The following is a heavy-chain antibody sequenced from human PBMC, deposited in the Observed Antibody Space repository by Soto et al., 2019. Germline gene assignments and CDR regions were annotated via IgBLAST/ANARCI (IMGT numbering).Heavy chain of an antibody. CDR2: VSGPDGAT. V-gene: IGHV3-23*01. J-gene: IGHJ3*02. CDR1: GFTFSTHA. D-gene: IGHD3-10*01. Sequence: EVQLLESGGGLVQPGGSLRLSCAASGFTFSTHAMSWVRQAPGKGLEWVSAVSGPDGATYYTDSVKGRFTISRDSSKNSLYLQMNSLRAEDTAVYYCAKPFYNSRGNTFDIWGQGTTVTGSS. CDR3: AKPFYNSRGNTFDI.